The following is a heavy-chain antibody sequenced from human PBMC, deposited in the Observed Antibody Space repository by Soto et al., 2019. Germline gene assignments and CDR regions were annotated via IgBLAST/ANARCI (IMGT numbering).Heavy chain of an antibody. V-gene: IGHV4-34*01. J-gene: IGHJ4*02. Sequence: SETLSLTCAVYGGSFSGYYWSWIRQPPGKGLEWIGEINHSGSTNYNPSLKSRVTISVDTSKNQFSLKLSSVTAADTAVYYCARGRTVRHRYFDYWGQGTLVTAPQ. CDR2: INHSGST. D-gene: IGHD4-4*01. CDR3: ARGRTVRHRYFDY. CDR1: GGSFSGYY.